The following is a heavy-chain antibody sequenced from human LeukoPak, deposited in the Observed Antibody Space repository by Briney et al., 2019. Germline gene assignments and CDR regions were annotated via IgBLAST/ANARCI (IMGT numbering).Heavy chain of an antibody. CDR3: ARDPLWFGELEGP. V-gene: IGHV1-69*13. CDR1: GGTFSSYA. J-gene: IGHJ5*02. D-gene: IGHD3-10*01. CDR2: IIPIFGTA. Sequence: GASVKVSCKASGGTFSSYAISWVRQAPGQGLEWMGGIIPIFGTANYAQKFQGRVTITADESTSTAYMELSSLRFEDTAVYYCARDPLWFGELEGPWGQGTLVTVSS.